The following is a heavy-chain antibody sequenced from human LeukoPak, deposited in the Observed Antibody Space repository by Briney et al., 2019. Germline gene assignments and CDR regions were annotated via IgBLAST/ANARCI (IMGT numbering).Heavy chain of an antibody. V-gene: IGHV4-34*01. CDR2: INHSGTT. CDR1: GGSFSGYY. Sequence: SETLSLTCAVSGGSFSGYYWSWIRQSPGKGLEWIGEINHSGTTNYNPSLKSRVTISVDTSKNQFSLKLSSVTAADTAVYYCARVLDSILTGHTHYYYGIDVWGQGTTVTVSS. D-gene: IGHD3-9*01. J-gene: IGHJ6*02. CDR3: ARVLDSILTGHTHYYYGIDV.